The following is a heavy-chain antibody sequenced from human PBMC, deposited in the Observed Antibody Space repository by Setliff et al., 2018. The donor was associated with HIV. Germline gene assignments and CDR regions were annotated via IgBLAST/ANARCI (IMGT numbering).Heavy chain of an antibody. Sequence: ASVKVSCKASGYTFTSYGISWVRQAPGQGLEWMGWISAYNGNTNYAQKLQGRVTMTTDTSTSTAYMELSRLRSDDTAVYYCARQGGHSSSSGTSYYYYYMDVWGKGTTVTVSS. CDR2: ISAYNGNT. D-gene: IGHD6-6*01. J-gene: IGHJ6*03. CDR3: ARQGGHSSSSGTSYYYYYMDV. CDR1: GYTFTSYG. V-gene: IGHV1-18*01.